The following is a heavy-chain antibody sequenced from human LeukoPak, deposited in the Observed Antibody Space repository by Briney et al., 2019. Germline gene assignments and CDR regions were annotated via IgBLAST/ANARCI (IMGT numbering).Heavy chain of an antibody. Sequence: SETLSLTCTVSGGSISSYYWSWIRQPPGKGLEWIGYIYYSGSTYYNPSLKSRVTISVDTSKNQFSLKLSSVTAADTAVYYCATSSIAAPYDAFDISGQGTMVTVSS. CDR1: GGSISSYY. CDR3: ATSSIAAPYDAFDI. CDR2: IYYSGST. J-gene: IGHJ3*02. D-gene: IGHD6-6*01. V-gene: IGHV4-59*08.